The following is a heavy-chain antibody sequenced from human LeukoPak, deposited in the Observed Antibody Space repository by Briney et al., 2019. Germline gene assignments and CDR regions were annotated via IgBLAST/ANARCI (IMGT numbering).Heavy chain of an antibody. CDR1: GFTFSSYD. CDR3: ASGAEGWNY. J-gene: IGHJ4*02. CDR2: IGKSGHT. D-gene: IGHD2-15*01. V-gene: IGHV3-13*01. Sequence: GGSLRLSCAASGFTFSSYDMHWVRQVTGKGLEWVSGIGKSGHTYYAGSVKGRFTVSRENAKNSLYLQMNDLRAGDTAVYYCASGAEGWNYWGQGTLVTVSS.